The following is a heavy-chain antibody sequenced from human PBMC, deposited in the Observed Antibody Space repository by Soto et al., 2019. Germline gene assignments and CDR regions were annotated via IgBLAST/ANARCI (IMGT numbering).Heavy chain of an antibody. CDR2: IWYDGSNK. CDR3: ARDRLRGYDSSGFYS. Sequence: PGGSLRLSCAASGFTFSSYGMHWVRQAPGKGLEWVAVIWYDGSNKYYADSVKGRFTISRDNSKNTLYLQMNSLKSDDTAIYYCARDRLRGYDSSGFYSWGQGTMVTVSS. CDR1: GFTFSSYG. V-gene: IGHV3-33*01. J-gene: IGHJ4*02. D-gene: IGHD3-22*01.